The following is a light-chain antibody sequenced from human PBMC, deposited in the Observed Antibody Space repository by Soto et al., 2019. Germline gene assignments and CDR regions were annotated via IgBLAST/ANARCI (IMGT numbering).Light chain of an antibody. Sequence: EIVLTQSPGTLSLSPGERATLSCRASQSITGSYLAWYQQKPGQAPSLLIYAASSRSTGIPDRFSGSGSGTDFPITISSQQPADFAVYYCQQYGSSAWTFGQGTKVEIK. V-gene: IGKV3-20*01. J-gene: IGKJ1*01. CDR2: AAS. CDR3: QQYGSSAWT. CDR1: QSITGSY.